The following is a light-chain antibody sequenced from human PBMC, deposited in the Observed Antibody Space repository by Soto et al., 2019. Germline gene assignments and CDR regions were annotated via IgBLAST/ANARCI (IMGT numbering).Light chain of an antibody. CDR2: GNS. CDR3: KSHDSSLSAYV. V-gene: IGLV1-40*01. CDR1: GSNIGAGYD. Sequence: QSVLTQPPSVSGAPGQRVTISCTGSGSNIGAGYDVHWYQQLPGTAPKLLIYGNSNRPSGVPDRFSGSKSGTSASLDITGIQAEDEADFYCKSHDSSLSAYVFGTGTKVTVL. J-gene: IGLJ1*01.